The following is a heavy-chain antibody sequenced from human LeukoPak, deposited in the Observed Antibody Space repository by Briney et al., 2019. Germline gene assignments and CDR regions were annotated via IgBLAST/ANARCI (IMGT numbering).Heavy chain of an antibody. CDR1: VFTFDDYA. CDR3: AKGETRWIQLWSDAFDI. CDR2: ISWNSGSI. J-gene: IGHJ3*02. D-gene: IGHD5-18*01. Sequence: PGRSLRLSCAASVFTFDDYALHGVQPAPPRGLAGVSGISWNSGSIGYADSVKGRFIISRDNAKNSLYLQMNSLGAEDTALYYCAKGETRWIQLWSDAFDIWGQGTMVTVSS. V-gene: IGHV3-9*01.